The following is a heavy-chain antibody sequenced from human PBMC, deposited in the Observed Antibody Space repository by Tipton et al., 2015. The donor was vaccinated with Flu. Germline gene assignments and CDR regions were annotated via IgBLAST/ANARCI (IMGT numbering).Heavy chain of an antibody. CDR1: GYTFTSYY. V-gene: IGHV1-46*01. CDR2: IKPSDGDT. CDR3: ARGSGYYTYDAFDI. Sequence: QLVQSGAEVKKPGASVKVSCKASGYTFTSYYMYWVRQAPGQGLEWMAIIKPSDGDTSYAQKFQGRVTMTRDTSTSTVYMELISLRPEDTAVYYCARGSGYYTYDAFDIWGQGTMVTVSS. D-gene: IGHD3-22*01. J-gene: IGHJ3*02.